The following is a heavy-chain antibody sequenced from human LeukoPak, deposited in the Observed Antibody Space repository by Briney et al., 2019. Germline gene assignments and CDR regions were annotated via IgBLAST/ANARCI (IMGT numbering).Heavy chain of an antibody. V-gene: IGHV4-30-4*01. D-gene: IGHD3-22*01. Sequence: PSETLSLTCTVSGGSISSGDYYWSWIRQPPGKGLEWIGYIYYNGSTYYNPSLKSRVTISVDTSKNQFSLKLSSVAAADTAVYYCARDGGSSGISHWYFDLWGRGTLVTVSS. CDR3: ARDGGSSGISHWYFDL. CDR1: GGSISSGDYY. CDR2: IYYNGST. J-gene: IGHJ2*01.